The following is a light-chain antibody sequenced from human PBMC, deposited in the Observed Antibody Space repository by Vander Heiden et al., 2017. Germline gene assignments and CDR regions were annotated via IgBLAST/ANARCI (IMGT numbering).Light chain of an antibody. J-gene: IGLJ3*02. CDR3: QSYDSSLSGWV. Sequence: QSVLTQPPSVSGAPGQRVTISCTGSSSNIGAGYDVHCYQHLPRPAPKLLIYGNSNRPSGVPDRFSGSKSGTSASLAITGLQAEDEADYYCQSYDSSLSGWVFGGGTKLTVL. CDR1: SSNIGAGYD. CDR2: GNS. V-gene: IGLV1-40*01.